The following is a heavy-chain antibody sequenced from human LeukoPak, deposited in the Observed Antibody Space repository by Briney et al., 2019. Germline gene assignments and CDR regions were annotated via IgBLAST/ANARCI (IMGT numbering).Heavy chain of an antibody. CDR1: GYTFTSYW. J-gene: IGHJ6*02. CDR3: VRSLPGTLLRGYGMDV. V-gene: IGHV5-51*01. D-gene: IGHD3-10*01. Sequence: GESLEISCKTSGYTFTSYWIGWVRQTPGKGPECMGVIFPRDSDVRYSPSFQGQVTISADKSTNTAYLHWGSLKASDSAMYYCVRSLPGTLLRGYGMDVWGPGTTVTVS. CDR2: IFPRDSDV.